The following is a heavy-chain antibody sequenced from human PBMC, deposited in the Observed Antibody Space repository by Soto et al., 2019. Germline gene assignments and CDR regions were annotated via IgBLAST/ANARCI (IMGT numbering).Heavy chain of an antibody. J-gene: IGHJ4*01. V-gene: IGHV3-23*01. CDR1: GFTLSNNA. D-gene: IGHD6-25*01. Sequence: GGSLRLSCAASGFTLSNNAMSWVRQAPGRGLEWVSAISGSDGSTYYEASVKGRFTISRDSSKSTLYLEMNSLRAEDKDLYYCAKEQREDWGHGTLVTVSS. CDR2: ISGSDGST. CDR3: AKEQRED.